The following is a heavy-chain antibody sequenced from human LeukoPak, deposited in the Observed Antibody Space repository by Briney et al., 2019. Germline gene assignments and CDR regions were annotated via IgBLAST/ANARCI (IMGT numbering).Heavy chain of an antibody. CDR3: TRGAAWLIDY. V-gene: IGHV4-59*01. CDR2: IHNSGTS. J-gene: IGHJ4*02. CDR1: DDSISDYY. Sequence: SETLSLTCTVSDDSISDYYRGWIRQPPGKGLEWIGYIHNSGTSTYNLSLKSRVTISADTSKNQFSLKLNSMTTADTAVYYCTRGAAWLIDYWGQGILVTVSS. D-gene: IGHD3-16*01.